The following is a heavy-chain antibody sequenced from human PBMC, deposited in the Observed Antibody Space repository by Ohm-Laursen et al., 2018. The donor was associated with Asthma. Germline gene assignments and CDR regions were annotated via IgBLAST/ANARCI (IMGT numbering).Heavy chain of an antibody. Sequence: SLRLSCAASGFTFSSYGMHWVRQAPGKGLEWVAVIWYDGSNKYYADSVKGRFTISRDNAKNSLYLQMNSLRAEDTAVYYCAREAGTHDAFDIWGHGTMVTVSS. J-gene: IGHJ3*02. CDR1: GFTFSSYG. CDR2: IWYDGSNK. D-gene: IGHD1/OR15-1a*01. CDR3: AREAGTHDAFDI. V-gene: IGHV3-33*01.